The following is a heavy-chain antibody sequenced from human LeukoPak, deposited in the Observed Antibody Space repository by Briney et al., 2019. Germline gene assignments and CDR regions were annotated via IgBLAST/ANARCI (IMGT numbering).Heavy chain of an antibody. Sequence: GGSLRLSCVASGFKIADYAMHWVRQTPGKGLEWVSGISWNSGTMDYADSLRGRFTISRDNAKNSLYMQMSNLKTEDTALYYCAKLCGWSSIDYWGQGTLVTVSS. CDR3: AKLCGWSSIDY. CDR2: ISWNSGTM. J-gene: IGHJ4*02. CDR1: GFKIADYA. V-gene: IGHV3-9*01. D-gene: IGHD6-19*01.